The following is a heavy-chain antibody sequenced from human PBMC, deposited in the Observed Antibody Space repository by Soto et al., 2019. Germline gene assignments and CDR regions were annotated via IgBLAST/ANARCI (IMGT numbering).Heavy chain of an antibody. CDR2: IYPNDSYA. D-gene: IGHD2-15*01. CDR1: GYSFPTYW. CDR3: ARPASGGSRDAFDI. J-gene: IGHJ3*02. Sequence: GESLKISCKGSGYSFPTYWIGWVRQMPGKGLEWMGIIYPNDSYARYSPPFQGQVTISADKSISTAYLQWTRLQAADTAIYYCARPASGGSRDAFDIWGQGTKVTVSS. V-gene: IGHV5-51*01.